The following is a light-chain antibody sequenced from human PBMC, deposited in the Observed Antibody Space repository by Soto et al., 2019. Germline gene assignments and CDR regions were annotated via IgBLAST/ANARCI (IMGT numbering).Light chain of an antibody. CDR1: QSVLYSSNNKNY. J-gene: IGKJ1*01. CDR2: WAS. CDR3: QQYYSTPWT. V-gene: IGKV4-1*01. Sequence: DIVMTQSPDSLAVSLGERATINCKSSQSVLYSSNNKNYLAWYQQKPGQPPKLLIYWASTRESVVPDRFSGSGSGIDFTLTISSVQAVDVAVYYCQQYYSTPWTFGQGTKVEIK.